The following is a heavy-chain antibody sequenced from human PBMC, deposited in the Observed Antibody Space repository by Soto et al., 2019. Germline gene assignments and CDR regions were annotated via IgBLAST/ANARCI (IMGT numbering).Heavy chain of an antibody. CDR1: GYTFTSYY. J-gene: IGHJ4*02. CDR2: INPSGGST. D-gene: IGHD3-9*01. V-gene: IGHV1-46*01. Sequence: ASVKVSCKASGYTFTSYYMHWVRQAPGQGLEWMGIINPSGGSTSYAQKFQGRVTMTRDTSTSTVYMELSSLRSEDTAVYYCARDLILGYDILTGYYEGIGYWGQGTLVTVSS. CDR3: ARDLILGYDILTGYYEGIGY.